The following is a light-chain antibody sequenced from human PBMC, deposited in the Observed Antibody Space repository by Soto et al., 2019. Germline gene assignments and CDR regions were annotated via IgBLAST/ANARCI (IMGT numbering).Light chain of an antibody. CDR1: QDISNY. CDR2: GAS. CDR3: QQYEKPPYT. V-gene: IGKV1-33*01. J-gene: IGKJ2*01. Sequence: DIQMTQSPSSLSASVGDRVTITCQASQDISNYLNWFQQKPGKAPKVLISGASYLQTGVPSRFSGSQSGADFTFTISSLQPEDIATYYCQQYEKPPYTFGQGTKLEIQ.